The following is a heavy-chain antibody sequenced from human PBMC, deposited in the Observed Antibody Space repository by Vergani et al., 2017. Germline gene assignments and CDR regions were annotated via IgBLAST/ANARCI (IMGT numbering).Heavy chain of an antibody. CDR3: ARAREGWFGDYVGGFDP. D-gene: IGHD4-17*01. V-gene: IGHV4-61*02. Sequence: QVQLQESGPGLVKPSQTLSLTCTVSGGSISSGSYYWSWIRQPAGKGLEWIGRIYTSGSTNYNPSLKSRVTISLDMSKNQFSLKLSSVTVADTAVYYCARAREGWFGDYVGGFDPWGQGTLVTVSS. CDR1: GGSISSGSYY. J-gene: IGHJ5*02. CDR2: IYTSGST.